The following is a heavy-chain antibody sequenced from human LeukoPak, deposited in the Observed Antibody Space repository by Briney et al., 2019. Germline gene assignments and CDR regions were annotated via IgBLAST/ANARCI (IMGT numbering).Heavy chain of an antibody. V-gene: IGHV4-31*03. CDR2: IYYSGST. D-gene: IGHD6-13*01. J-gene: IGHJ4*02. CDR1: GGSISSGGYY. CDR3: ARDGGYSSSWPHY. Sequence: PSQTLSLTCTVSGGSISSGGYYWSWTRQHPGKGLGWIGYIYYSGSTYYNPSLKSRVTISVDTSKNQFSLKLSSVTAADTAVYYCARDGGYSSSWPHYWGQGTLVTVSS.